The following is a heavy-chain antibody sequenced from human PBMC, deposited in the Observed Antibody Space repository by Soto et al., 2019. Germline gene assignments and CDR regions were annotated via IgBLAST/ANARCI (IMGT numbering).Heavy chain of an antibody. J-gene: IGHJ4*02. CDR3: ARILRFDWLPPSPDY. Sequence: SVPTLVNPTETLTLTFTVSGFSLSNARMGVSWIRQPPGKALEWLAHIFSNDEKSYSTSLKSRLTISKDTSKSQVVLTMTNMDPVDTATYYCARILRFDWLPPSPDYWGQGTLVTVSS. CDR1: GFSLSNARMG. V-gene: IGHV2-26*01. CDR2: IFSNDEK. D-gene: IGHD3-9*01.